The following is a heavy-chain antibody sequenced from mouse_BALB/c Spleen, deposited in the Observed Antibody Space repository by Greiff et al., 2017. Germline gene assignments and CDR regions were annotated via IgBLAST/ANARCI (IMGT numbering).Heavy chain of an antibody. CDR2: ISYSGST. D-gene: IGHD1-1*01. Sequence: EVQVVESGPSLVKPSQTLSLTCSVTGDSITSGYWNWIRKFPGNKLEYMGYISYSGSTYYNPSLKSRISITRDTSKNQYYLQLNSVTTEDTATYYCARALPYYGSSSYAMDYWGQGTSVTVSS. V-gene: IGHV3-8*02. CDR1: GDSITSGY. CDR3: ARALPYYGSSSYAMDY. J-gene: IGHJ4*01.